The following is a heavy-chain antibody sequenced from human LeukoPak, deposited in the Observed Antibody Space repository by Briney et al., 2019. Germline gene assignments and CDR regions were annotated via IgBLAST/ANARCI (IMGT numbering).Heavy chain of an antibody. V-gene: IGHV3-23*01. D-gene: IGHD1-26*01. CDR2: ISGGGTVT. CDR1: GFTFSSYA. CDR3: AKGSSKGYYYYMDV. Sequence: GGSLRLSCAASGFTFSSYAMSWVRQAPGKGLEWVSAISGGGTVTFYADSVKGRFTISRDNSKNTLYLQMNSLRAEDTAVYYCAKGSSKGYYYYMDVWGKGTTVTVSS. J-gene: IGHJ6*03.